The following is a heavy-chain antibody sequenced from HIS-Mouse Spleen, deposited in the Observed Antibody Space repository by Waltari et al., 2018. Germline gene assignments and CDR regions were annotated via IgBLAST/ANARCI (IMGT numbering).Heavy chain of an antibody. V-gene: IGHV3-66*01. CDR2: IYSGGST. CDR1: GFTVSSNY. CDR3: ARDIKAAAC. J-gene: IGHJ4*02. D-gene: IGHD6-13*01. Sequence: EVQLVESGGGLVQPGGSLRPACAASGFTVSSNYLSWVRQAPGKGLEWVSVIYSGGSTYYADSVKGRFTISRDNSKNTLYLQMNSLRAEDTAVYYCARDIKAAACWGQGTLVTVSS.